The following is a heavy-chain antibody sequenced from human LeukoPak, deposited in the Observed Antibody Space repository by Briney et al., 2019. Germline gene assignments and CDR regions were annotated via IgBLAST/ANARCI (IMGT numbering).Heavy chain of an antibody. CDR2: ISGSGGST. CDR3: ARETGDSYWYFDL. CDR1: GFTFSSYA. Sequence: GGSLRLSCAASGFTFSSYAMSWVRQAPGKGLEWVSAISGSGGSTYYADSVKGRFTISRDNAKNSLYLQMNSLTVEDSAVYYCARETGDSYWYFDLWGRGTPVPVSS. D-gene: IGHD1-26*01. J-gene: IGHJ2*01. V-gene: IGHV3-23*01.